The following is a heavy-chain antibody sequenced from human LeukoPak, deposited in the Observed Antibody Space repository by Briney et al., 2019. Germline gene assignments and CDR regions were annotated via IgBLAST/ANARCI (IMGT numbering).Heavy chain of an antibody. J-gene: IGHJ5*02. Sequence: GGSLRLSCAASGFTFTSSWMTWLRQTPEKGLEFVAHMNEDGSGRFYVDSAKGRFTISRDDSQNSVYLQMNNLRVDDTAIYYCAAWFGDGESVPWGQGTLVTVSS. CDR3: AAWFGDGESVP. V-gene: IGHV3-7*01. D-gene: IGHD3-10*01. CDR1: GFTFTSSW. CDR2: MNEDGSGR.